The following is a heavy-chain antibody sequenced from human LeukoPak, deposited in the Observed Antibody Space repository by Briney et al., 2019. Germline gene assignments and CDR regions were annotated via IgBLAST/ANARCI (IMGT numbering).Heavy chain of an antibody. CDR3: ARDTAMVTNKLDY. CDR1: GFTFSSYG. Sequence: GGSLRLSCAASGFTFSSYGMPWVRQAPGKGLEWVAVIWYDGSNKYYADSVKGRFTISRDNSKNTLYLQMNSLRAEDTAVYYCARDTAMVTNKLDYWGQGTLVTVSS. CDR2: IWYDGSNK. D-gene: IGHD5-18*01. J-gene: IGHJ4*02. V-gene: IGHV3-33*01.